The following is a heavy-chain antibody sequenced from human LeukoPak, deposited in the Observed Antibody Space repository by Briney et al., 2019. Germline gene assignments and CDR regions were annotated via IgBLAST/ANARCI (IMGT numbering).Heavy chain of an antibody. CDR3: ARENDSSGYPAYYFDY. J-gene: IGHJ4*02. V-gene: IGHV4-38-2*02. CDR1: GYSISSGYY. CDR2: IYHSGST. Sequence: SETLSLTCTVSGYSISSGYYWGWIRPPPGKGLEWIGSIYHSGSTYYNPSLKSRVTISVDTSKNQFSLKLSSVTAADTAVYYCARENDSSGYPAYYFDYWGQGTLVTVSS. D-gene: IGHD3-22*01.